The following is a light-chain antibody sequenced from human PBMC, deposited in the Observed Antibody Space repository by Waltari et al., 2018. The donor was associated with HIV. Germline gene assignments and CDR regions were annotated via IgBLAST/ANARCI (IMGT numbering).Light chain of an antibody. V-gene: IGLV2-8*01. J-gene: IGLJ3*02. CDR3: SSYAGNNNLV. CDR2: EVS. Sequence: QSALTQPPSASGSPGPSVTISCTGTSSDVAGRNYVSWYQQHPGKAPKVMIYEVSKRPSGVPDRFSGSKSGNTASLTVSGLQAEDEADYYCSSYAGNNNLVFGGGTKLTVL. CDR1: SSDVAGRNY.